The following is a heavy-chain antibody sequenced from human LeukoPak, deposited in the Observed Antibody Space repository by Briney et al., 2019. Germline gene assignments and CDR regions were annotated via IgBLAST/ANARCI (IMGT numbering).Heavy chain of an antibody. V-gene: IGHV3-48*03. D-gene: IGHD1-26*01. CDR3: ARENSGSYYQFDC. CDR2: ISSSGSTI. CDR1: GFTFSSYE. Sequence: GGSLRLSCAASGFTFSSYEMNWVRQAPGKGLEWVSYISSSGSTIYYADSVKGRFTISRDNAKSSLYLQMNSLRPEDTAVYYCARENSGSYYQFDCWGQGTLVTVSS. J-gene: IGHJ4*02.